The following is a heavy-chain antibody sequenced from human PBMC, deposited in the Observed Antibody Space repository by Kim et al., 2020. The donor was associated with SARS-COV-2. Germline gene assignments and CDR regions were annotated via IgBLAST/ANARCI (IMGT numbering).Heavy chain of an antibody. CDR2: IAYVGSNK. CDR3: ARDYGDHDAFDI. CDR1: GVSFSCYG. D-gene: IGHD4-17*01. Sequence: GGSLRLSCAASGVSFSCYGMPWVRQAPGKGREWVAVIAYVGSNKYYADSVKGRFTISRDNSKNTLYLQMNRLSAEDTAVYYCARDYGDHDAFDIWGQGTMVTVSS. J-gene: IGHJ3*02. V-gene: IGHV3-30*03.